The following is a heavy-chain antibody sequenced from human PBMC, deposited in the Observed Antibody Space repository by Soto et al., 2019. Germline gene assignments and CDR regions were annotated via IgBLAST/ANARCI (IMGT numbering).Heavy chain of an antibody. D-gene: IGHD6-19*01. Sequence: VLLVETGGALIQPGGSLRLSCAAPGFDVSYNYMSWVRQAPGKGLEWRSIIHPDGATYYAGSVKGRFTISRDNSKYTVHLQMNDLRGDDTAVYYCGSIAVAEGFDPWGQGTLVTVSS. J-gene: IGHJ5*02. CDR2: IHPDGAT. CDR3: GSIAVAEGFDP. CDR1: GFDVSYNY. V-gene: IGHV3-53*02.